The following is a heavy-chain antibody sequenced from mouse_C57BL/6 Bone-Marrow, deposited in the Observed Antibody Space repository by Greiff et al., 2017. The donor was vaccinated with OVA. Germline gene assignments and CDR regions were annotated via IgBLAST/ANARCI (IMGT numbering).Heavy chain of an antibody. CDR3: ARSPLGRGYFDY. J-gene: IGHJ2*01. Sequence: QVQLQQPGAELVKPGASVKLSCKASGYTFTSYWMQWVKQRPGQGLEWIGEIDPSDSYTNYNQKFKGKATLTVDTSSSTAYMQLSSLPSEDSAVYYCARSPLGRGYFDYCGQGTTLTVSS. V-gene: IGHV1-50*01. CDR1: GYTFTSYW. CDR2: IDPSDSYT. D-gene: IGHD4-1*01.